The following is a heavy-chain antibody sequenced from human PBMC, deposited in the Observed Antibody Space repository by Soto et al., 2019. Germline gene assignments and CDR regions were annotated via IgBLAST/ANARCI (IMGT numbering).Heavy chain of an antibody. V-gene: IGHV3-30*18. CDR1: GFTFSSSG. CDR2: ISYDGSNK. J-gene: IGHJ4*02. D-gene: IGHD1-20*01. Sequence: GGSLRLSCAASGFTFSSSGMHWVRQAPGKGLEWVAVISYDGSNKFYADSVKGRFTISRDDFRNTLYLQMNSLRAEDTAVYYCAKEFHSWNYFDYWGQGTLVTVSS. CDR3: AKEFHSWNYFDY.